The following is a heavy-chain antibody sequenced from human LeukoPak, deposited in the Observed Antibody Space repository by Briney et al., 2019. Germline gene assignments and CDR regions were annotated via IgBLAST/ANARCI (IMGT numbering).Heavy chain of an antibody. CDR3: ARGCSGGSCLPGY. Sequence: GGSLRLSCAASGFTFSSYWMHWVRQAPGKGLVWVSRINSDGSSTSYADSVKGRFTISRDNAKNTLYLQMNSPRAEDTAVYYCARGCSGGSCLPGYWGQGTLVTVSS. D-gene: IGHD2-15*01. J-gene: IGHJ4*02. CDR1: GFTFSSYW. CDR2: INSDGSST. V-gene: IGHV3-74*01.